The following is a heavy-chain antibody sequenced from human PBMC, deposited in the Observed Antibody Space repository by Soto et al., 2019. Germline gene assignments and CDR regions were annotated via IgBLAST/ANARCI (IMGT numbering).Heavy chain of an antibody. J-gene: IGHJ3*01. CDR1: GGTFSTYI. CDR2: IIPIPDIT. CDR3: ARDRITTRGDAFDL. V-gene: IGHV1-69*08. Sequence: QVHLVQSGAEVRQPGSSVKVSCKAPGGTFSTYIISWVRQAPGQGLEWMGRIIPIPDITNYAQKFQGRVTITADRSTSTAYMELTSLKSEDTAVYYCARDRITTRGDAFDLWGQGTVVTVSS. D-gene: IGHD3-3*01.